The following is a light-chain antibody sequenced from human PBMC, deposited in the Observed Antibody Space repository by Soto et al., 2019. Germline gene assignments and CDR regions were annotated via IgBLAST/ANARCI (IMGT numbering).Light chain of an antibody. CDR1: QSISSY. Sequence: DIQMTQSPSSLSASVGDRVTITCRASQSISSYLNWYQQKPGKAPKLLIYAASSLQSGVPSRFSGSGSGTDFTLTISSLQPEDFAIYYCQQSHDTPPTFGQGTKVDIK. J-gene: IGKJ1*01. CDR2: AAS. CDR3: QQSHDTPPT. V-gene: IGKV1-39*01.